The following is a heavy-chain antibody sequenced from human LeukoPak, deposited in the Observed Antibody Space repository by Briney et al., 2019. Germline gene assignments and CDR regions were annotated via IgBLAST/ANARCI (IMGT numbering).Heavy chain of an antibody. D-gene: IGHD2-15*01. CDR2: IYYTGST. Sequence: SETLSLTCAVYGGSFSTYYWSWIRQPPGKGLEWIGYIYYTGSTNYNPSLKSRVTISVDTSKNQFSLKLSSVTAADTAVYYCARYTLSYYFDYWGQGTLVTVSS. V-gene: IGHV4-59*01. J-gene: IGHJ4*02. CDR1: GGSFSTYY. CDR3: ARYTLSYYFDY.